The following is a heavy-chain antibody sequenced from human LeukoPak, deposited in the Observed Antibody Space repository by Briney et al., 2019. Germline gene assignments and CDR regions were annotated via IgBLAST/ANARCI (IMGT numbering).Heavy chain of an antibody. J-gene: IGHJ6*03. V-gene: IGHV3-20*04. CDR1: GFTFDDYG. CDR3: ARLPTYCSSTSCYTSYYMDV. Sequence: GGSLRLSCAASGFTFDDYGMSWVRQAPGKGLEWVSGINWNGGSTGYADSVKGRFTISRDNAKNSLYLQMNSLRAEDTALYYCARLPTYCSSTSCYTSYYMDVRGKGTTVTVSS. CDR2: INWNGGST. D-gene: IGHD2-2*02.